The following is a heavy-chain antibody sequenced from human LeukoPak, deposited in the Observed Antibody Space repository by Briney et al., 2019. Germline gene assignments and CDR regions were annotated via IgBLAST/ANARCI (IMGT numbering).Heavy chain of an antibody. CDR2: IYYSGST. CDR3: ARHSGDIVVVPAAPLYY. D-gene: IGHD2-2*01. Sequence: SETLSLTCTVSGGSISSYYWSRIRQPPGKGLEWIGYIYYSGSTNYNPSLKSRVSISVDTSKNQFSLKLSSVTAADTAVYYCARHSGDIVVVPAAPLYYWGQGTLVTVSS. CDR1: GGSISSYY. V-gene: IGHV4-59*08. J-gene: IGHJ4*02.